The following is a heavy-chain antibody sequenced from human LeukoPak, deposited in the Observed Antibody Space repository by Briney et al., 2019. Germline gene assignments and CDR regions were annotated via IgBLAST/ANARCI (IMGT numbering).Heavy chain of an antibody. Sequence: ASVTVSCKASGGTFSSYAISWVRQAPGQGLEWIGGIIPIFGTANYAQKFQGRVTITADKSTSTAYMELSSLRSEDTAVYYCARDRPWGTAMVHFDYWGQGTLVTVSS. CDR1: GGTFSSYA. J-gene: IGHJ4*02. D-gene: IGHD5-18*01. CDR2: IIPIFGTA. V-gene: IGHV1-69*06. CDR3: ARDRPWGTAMVHFDY.